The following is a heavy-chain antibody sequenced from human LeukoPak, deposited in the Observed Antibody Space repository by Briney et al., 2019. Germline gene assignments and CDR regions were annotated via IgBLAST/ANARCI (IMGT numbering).Heavy chain of an antibody. V-gene: IGHV4-4*02. CDR1: GGSISSSNW. D-gene: IGHD6-19*01. J-gene: IGHJ5*02. Sequence: SETLSLTCAVSGGSISSSNWWSWVRQPPGKGLEWIGEIYHSGSTSYDPSLKSRVTISVDKSKNQFSLKLSSVTAADTAVYYCARGGHSSGWYNWFDPWGQGTLVTVPS. CDR3: ARGGHSSGWYNWFDP. CDR2: IYHSGST.